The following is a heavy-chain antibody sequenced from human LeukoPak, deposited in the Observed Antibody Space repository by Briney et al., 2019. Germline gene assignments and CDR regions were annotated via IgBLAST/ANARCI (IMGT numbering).Heavy chain of an antibody. CDR1: GGSISSYY. CDR3: ALAPNSNWFDF. V-gene: IGHV4-59*03. J-gene: IGHJ5*01. D-gene: IGHD2-8*01. CDR2: IHYSGSS. Sequence: PSETLSLTCTVSGGSISSYYWNWIRQSPGKGLEWIGNIHYSGSSVYNPSLKSRGTISIDTSRRQFFLKLNSVTAADTAVYFCALAPNSNWFDFWGPGILVTVSS.